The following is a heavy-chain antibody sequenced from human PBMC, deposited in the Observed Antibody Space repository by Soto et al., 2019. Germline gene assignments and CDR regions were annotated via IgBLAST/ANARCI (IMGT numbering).Heavy chain of an antibody. CDR2: IWYDGSNK. J-gene: IGHJ4*02. D-gene: IGHD5-18*01. CDR3: ARGGQLWFNPRRNYPDY. CDR1: GFTFSSYG. V-gene: IGHV3-33*01. Sequence: QVQLVESGGGVVQPGRSLRLSCAASGFTFSSYGMHWVRQAPGKGLEWVAVIWYDGSNKYYADSVKGRFTISRDNSKNKLCQQMNGLGDDDTAVYYCARGGQLWFNPRRNYPDYWGQGTLVTVSS.